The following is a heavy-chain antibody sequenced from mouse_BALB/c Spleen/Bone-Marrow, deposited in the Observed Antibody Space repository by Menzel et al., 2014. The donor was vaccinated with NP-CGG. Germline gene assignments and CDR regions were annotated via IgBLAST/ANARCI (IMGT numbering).Heavy chain of an antibody. J-gene: IGHJ1*01. D-gene: IGHD1-1*01. CDR3: ASYYYGRYFDV. CDR1: GFNIKDTY. V-gene: IGHV14-3*02. CDR2: IDPANGNT. Sequence: EVKLMESGAEPVKPGASVKLSCTASGFNIKDTYMDWVKQRPEQGLEWIGRIDPANGNTKYDPKFQGKATITADTSSNTAYLQLSSLTSEDTAVYYCASYYYGRYFDVWGAGTTVTVSS.